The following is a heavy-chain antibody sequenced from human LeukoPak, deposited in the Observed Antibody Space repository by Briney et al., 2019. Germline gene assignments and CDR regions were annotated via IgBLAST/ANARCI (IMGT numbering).Heavy chain of an antibody. D-gene: IGHD3-22*01. J-gene: IGHJ4*02. Sequence: SVKVSCKASGGTFSSYAISWVRQAPGQGLEWMGGIIPIFGTANYAQKFQGRVTITADESTSTAYMELSSLRSEDTAVYYCARVSYDSSGSAGGYFDYWGQGTLVTVSS. CDR1: GGTFSSYA. CDR3: ARVSYDSSGSAGGYFDY. V-gene: IGHV1-69*01. CDR2: IIPIFGTA.